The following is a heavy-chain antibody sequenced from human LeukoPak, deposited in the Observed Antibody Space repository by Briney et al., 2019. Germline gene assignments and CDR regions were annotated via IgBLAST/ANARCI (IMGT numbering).Heavy chain of an antibody. CDR3: ARGLYSGSYPYNWFDP. CDR1: GVSISSYY. J-gene: IGHJ5*02. Sequence: SETLSLTCTVSGVSISSYYWRWLRQPGGKGREGIGRIYTSGSTNYNPSLKSRVTMSVDTSKNQCSLKLSSVTAADTAVYYCARGLYSGSYPYNWFDPWGQGTLVTVSS. CDR2: IYTSGST. V-gene: IGHV4-4*07. D-gene: IGHD1-26*01.